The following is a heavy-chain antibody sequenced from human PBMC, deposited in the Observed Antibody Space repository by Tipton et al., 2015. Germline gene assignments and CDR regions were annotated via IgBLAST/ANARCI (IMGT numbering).Heavy chain of an antibody. CDR3: ACQDYDSLTRDYQTVDY. V-gene: IGHV4-38-2*01. CDR1: AYSISSDYY. CDR2: ISHSGNT. J-gene: IGHJ4*02. D-gene: IGHD3-9*01. Sequence: TLSLTCAVSAYSISSDYYWGWIRQPPGKGLEWIGGISHSGNTYSNLTLKSRVTMSRDTSKNQFSLKLTSVTAADTAVYYCACQDYDSLTRDYQTVDYWGQGTLVTVSS.